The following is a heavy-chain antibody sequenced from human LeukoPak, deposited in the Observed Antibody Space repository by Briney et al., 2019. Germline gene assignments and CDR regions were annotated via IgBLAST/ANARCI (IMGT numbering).Heavy chain of an antibody. J-gene: IGHJ3*02. D-gene: IGHD3-22*01. Sequence: GESLKISCKGSGYSFTSYWIGWVRQMPGKGLEWMGIIYPGDSDIRKSPAFQGQVTISADKSISTAYLQWSSLKASDTAMYYCARIAWYYDSSGNYGPDAFDIWGQGTMVTVSS. CDR1: GYSFTSYW. V-gene: IGHV5-51*01. CDR3: ARIAWYYDSSGNYGPDAFDI. CDR2: IYPGDSDI.